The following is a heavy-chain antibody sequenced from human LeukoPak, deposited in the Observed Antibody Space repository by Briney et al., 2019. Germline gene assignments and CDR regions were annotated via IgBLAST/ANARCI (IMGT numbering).Heavy chain of an antibody. CDR1: GGSISSYY. CDR3: ARLRMGSGDYFDY. V-gene: IGHV4-59*01. Sequence: PSETLSLTCTVSGGSISSYYWSWIRQPPGKGLEWIGYIYYSGSTNYNPSLKSRVTISVDTSKNQFSLKLSSVTAADTAVYYCARLRMGSGDYFDYWGQGTLVTVSS. J-gene: IGHJ4*02. CDR2: IYYSGST. D-gene: IGHD1-1*01.